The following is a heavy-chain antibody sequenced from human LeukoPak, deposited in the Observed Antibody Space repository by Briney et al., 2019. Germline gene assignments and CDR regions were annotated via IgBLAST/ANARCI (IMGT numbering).Heavy chain of an antibody. J-gene: IGHJ4*02. CDR1: GFSINNYW. CDR2: IKKEGSER. D-gene: IGHD6-6*01. V-gene: IGHV3-7*01. CDR3: ARVRGSSYFDY. Sequence: GGSLRLSCAASGFSINNYWMNWVRQAPGKGLEWVASIKKEGSERYYVDSVKGRFTISRDNTKNSLYLQMNTLRAEDTAVYYCARVRGSSYFDYWGQGTLVTVSS.